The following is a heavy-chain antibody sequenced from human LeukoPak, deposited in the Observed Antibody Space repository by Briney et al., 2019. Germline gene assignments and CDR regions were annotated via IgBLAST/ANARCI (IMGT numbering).Heavy chain of an antibody. CDR1: GFTFSSYS. V-gene: IGHV3-21*01. J-gene: IGHJ6*02. D-gene: IGHD2-15*01. Sequence: GGSLRLSCAASGFTFSSYSMNWVRQAPGKGLEWVSSISSSSSYIYYADSVKGRFTISRDNAKNSLYLQMNSLRAEDTAVYYCASGRGYCSGGSCYSNGMDVWGQGTTVTVSS. CDR2: ISSSSSYI. CDR3: ASGRGYCSGGSCYSNGMDV.